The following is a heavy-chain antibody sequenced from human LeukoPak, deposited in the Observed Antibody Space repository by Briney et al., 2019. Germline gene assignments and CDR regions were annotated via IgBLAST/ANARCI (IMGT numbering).Heavy chain of an antibody. CDR3: AKDNCSSTSCYENFDY. Sequence: GGSLRLSCEASGFTFSTYNMNWVRQAPGKRLEWVSSITSSSSYVFYADPVKGRFTISRDNAKNSLYLQMNSLRAEDTAVYYCAKDNCSSTSCYENFDYWGQGTLVTVSS. CDR2: ITSSSSYV. D-gene: IGHD2-2*01. V-gene: IGHV3-21*04. CDR1: GFTFSTYN. J-gene: IGHJ4*02.